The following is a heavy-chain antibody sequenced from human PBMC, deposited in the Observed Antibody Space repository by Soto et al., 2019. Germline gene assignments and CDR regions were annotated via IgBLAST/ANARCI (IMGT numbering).Heavy chain of an antibody. CDR1: GGTFSSYT. V-gene: IGHV1-69*02. J-gene: IGHJ1*01. D-gene: IGHD4-17*01. Sequence: QVQLVQSGAEVKKPGSSVKVSCKASGGTFSSYTISWVRQAPGQGLEWMGRIIPILGIANYAQKFQGRVTITADKSTSTAYMELSSLRSEDTAVYYCATLYGGNSAEYFQHWGHGTLVTVSS. CDR3: ATLYGGNSAEYFQH. CDR2: IIPILGIA.